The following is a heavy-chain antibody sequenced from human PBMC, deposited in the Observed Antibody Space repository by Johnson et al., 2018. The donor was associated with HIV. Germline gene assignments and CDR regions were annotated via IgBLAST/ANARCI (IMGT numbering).Heavy chain of an antibody. Sequence: VQLVESGGGLAKPAWSPRLSCAASQFIFSNYYMNWVRQAPGKGLVWVSRINSDGSSTSYADSVKGRFTISRDNAKNSLYLQMNSLRAEDTAVYYCAGGYGSGSGDAFDIWGQGTIVTVSS. CDR3: AGGYGSGSGDAFDI. D-gene: IGHD3-10*01. J-gene: IGHJ3*02. CDR2: INSDGSST. CDR1: QFIFSNYY. V-gene: IGHV3-74*01.